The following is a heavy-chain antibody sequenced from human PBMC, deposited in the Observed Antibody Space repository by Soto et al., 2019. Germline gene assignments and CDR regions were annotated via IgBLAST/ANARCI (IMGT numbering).Heavy chain of an antibody. D-gene: IGHD3-10*01. CDR3: ARLVVRGVILNWFDP. Sequence: PSETLSLTCTVSGGSISSYYWSWIRQPPGKGLEWIGYIYYSGSTNYNPSLKSRVTISVDTSKNQFSLKLSSVTAADTAVYYCARLVVRGVILNWFDPWGQGTLVTVSS. V-gene: IGHV4-59*08. CDR1: GGSISSYY. CDR2: IYYSGST. J-gene: IGHJ5*02.